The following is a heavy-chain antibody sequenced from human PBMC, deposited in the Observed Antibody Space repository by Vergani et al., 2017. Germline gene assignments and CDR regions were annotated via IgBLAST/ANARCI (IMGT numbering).Heavy chain of an antibody. D-gene: IGHD1-20*01. J-gene: IGHJ6*02. Sequence: QVQLQESGPGLVKPSGTLSLTCAVSGGSISSSNWWSWVRQPPGKGLEWIGEIYHSGSTNYNPSLKSRITISVDKSKNQFSLKLSSVTAADTAVYYCARFLTGTTIYYYYGMDVWGQGTTVTVSS. CDR3: ARFLTGTTIYYYYGMDV. V-gene: IGHV4-4*02. CDR1: GGSISSSNW. CDR2: IYHSGST.